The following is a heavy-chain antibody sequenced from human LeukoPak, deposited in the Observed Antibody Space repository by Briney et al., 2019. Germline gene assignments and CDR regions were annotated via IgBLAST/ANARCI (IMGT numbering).Heavy chain of an antibody. CDR2: INAGNGNT. D-gene: IGHD2-2*01. CDR3: ARDDIVVVQAYYYYYGMDV. CDR1: GYTFTSYA. Sequence: ASVTVSFKASGYTFTSYAMHWVRQAPGQRLEWMGWINAGNGNTKYSQKFQGRVTITRDTSASTAYMELSSLRSEDTAVYYCARDDIVVVQAYYYYYGMDVWGQGTTVTVSS. V-gene: IGHV1-3*01. J-gene: IGHJ6*02.